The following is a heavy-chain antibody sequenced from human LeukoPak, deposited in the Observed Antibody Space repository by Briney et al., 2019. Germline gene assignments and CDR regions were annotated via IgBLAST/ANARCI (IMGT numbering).Heavy chain of an antibody. Sequence: GRSLRLSCTASGFNFGIYGMHWVRQAPGKGLEWVAVMWDDGTNEYYVESVKGRFTISRDNGKRTLYLQMNSLRVEDTAVYYCARERSSSRHAFDIWGQGTMVTVSS. CDR1: GFNFGIYG. J-gene: IGHJ3*02. D-gene: IGHD6-13*01. V-gene: IGHV3-33*01. CDR2: MWDDGTNE. CDR3: ARERSSSRHAFDI.